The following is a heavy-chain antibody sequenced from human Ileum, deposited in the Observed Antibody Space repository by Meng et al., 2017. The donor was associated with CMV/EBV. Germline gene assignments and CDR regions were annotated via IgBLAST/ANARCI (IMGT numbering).Heavy chain of an antibody. D-gene: IGHD2-2*01. J-gene: IGHJ5*02. CDR1: GYIFTNYG. Sequence: ASVKVSCKASGYIFTNYGISWVRQAPGQGLEWMGWISPYDGDKNYARKLQGRVTMTTDTSTTTAYMELRSLRSDDTAVYYCARDLEYCGSSCCYEDCFDPWGQGTLVTVSS. CDR2: ISPYDGDK. V-gene: IGHV1-18*01. CDR3: ARDLEYCGSSCCYEDCFDP.